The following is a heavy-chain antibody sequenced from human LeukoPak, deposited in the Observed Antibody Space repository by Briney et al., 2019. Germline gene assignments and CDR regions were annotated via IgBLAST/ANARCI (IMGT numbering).Heavy chain of an antibody. J-gene: IGHJ5*02. CDR3: AGVISDIVVVPAAISNWFDP. D-gene: IGHD2-2*02. CDR2: INHSGST. Sequence: SETLSLTCAVYGGSFSGYYWSWIRQPPGKGLEWIGEINHSGSTNYNPSLKSRVTISVDTSKNQFSLKLSSVTAADTAVYYCAGVISDIVVVPAAISNWFDPWGQGTPVTVSS. CDR1: GGSFSGYY. V-gene: IGHV4-34*01.